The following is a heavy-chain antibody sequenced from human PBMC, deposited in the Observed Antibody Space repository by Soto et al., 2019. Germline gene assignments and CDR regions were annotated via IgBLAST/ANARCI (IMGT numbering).Heavy chain of an antibody. CDR3: ARDLLAVRGPYRGMDV. V-gene: IGHV4-31*03. D-gene: IGHD3-10*01. J-gene: IGHJ6*02. Sequence: QVQLQESGPGLVKPSQTLSLTCTVSGDSISSGGYYWSWIRQHPGKGLEWIGYIYYSGSTYYNPSLKSRVTISVDTSKNQFSLKLSSVTAADTAVYYCARDLLAVRGPYRGMDVWGQGTTVTVSS. CDR1: GDSISSGGYY. CDR2: IYYSGST.